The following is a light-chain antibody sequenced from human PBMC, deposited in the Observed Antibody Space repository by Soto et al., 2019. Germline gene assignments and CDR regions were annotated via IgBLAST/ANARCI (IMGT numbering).Light chain of an antibody. CDR2: PAS. J-gene: IGKJ4*01. V-gene: IGKV1-12*01. Sequence: DIQMTQSPSPVSASVGDRVTITCRASQAIGYWLAWYQQKPGKAPKLLIYPASNLQSGVPSRFSGSGSGTDFTLTISSLQTEDFAIYYCQQENSFPLTFGGGTKVEIK. CDR3: QQENSFPLT. CDR1: QAIGYW.